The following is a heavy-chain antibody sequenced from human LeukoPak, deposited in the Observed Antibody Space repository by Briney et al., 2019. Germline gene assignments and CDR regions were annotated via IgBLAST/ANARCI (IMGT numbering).Heavy chain of an antibody. CDR1: GGSISSSSYY. Sequence: SETLSLTCTVSGGSISSSSYYWGWLRQPPGKGLEWIGSIYYSGSTYYNPSLKSRVTISVETSKNQFSLKLSSVTAADTAVYYCARGNWEVITPDYWGQGTLVTVSS. CDR3: ARGNWEVITPDY. V-gene: IGHV4-39*01. CDR2: IYYSGST. J-gene: IGHJ4*02. D-gene: IGHD3-22*01.